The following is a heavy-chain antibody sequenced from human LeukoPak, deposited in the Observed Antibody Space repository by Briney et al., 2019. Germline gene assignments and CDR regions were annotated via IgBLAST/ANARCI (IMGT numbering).Heavy chain of an antibody. CDR2: IYYSGST. Sequence: SETLSLTCAVYGGSFSGYYWSWIRQPPGKGLEWIGYIYYSGSTNYNPSLKSRVTISVDTSKNQFSLKLSSVTAADTAVYYCAREGRSENYFDYWGQGTLVTVSS. V-gene: IGHV4-59*01. D-gene: IGHD3-10*01. J-gene: IGHJ4*02. CDR1: GGSFSGYY. CDR3: AREGRSENYFDY.